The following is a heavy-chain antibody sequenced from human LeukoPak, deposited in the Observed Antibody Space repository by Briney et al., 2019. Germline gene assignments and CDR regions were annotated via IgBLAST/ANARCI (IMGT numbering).Heavy chain of an antibody. CDR1: GFTLSNHW. CDR2: IKEDGNEK. CDR3: AREYDSRWVDY. D-gene: IGHD6-13*01. J-gene: IGHJ4*02. Sequence: PGGSLRLSCAASGFTLSNHWMSWVRQAPGKGLEWVANIKEDGNEKYSVDSVKGRFTISRDNGKNSLYLEMNSLRVEDTAVYYCAREYDSRWVDYWGQGTLVPVSS. V-gene: IGHV3-7*01.